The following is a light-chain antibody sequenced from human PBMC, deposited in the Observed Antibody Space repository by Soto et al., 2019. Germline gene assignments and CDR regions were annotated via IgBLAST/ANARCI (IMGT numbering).Light chain of an antibody. CDR3: EAWALG. Sequence: QLVLSQSSSASAVLGSSVKLTCTLSSGHTDYVIAWHQQQPGKAPPFLMKVEDGGTYNTGSGVPDRFSGSKSGADRYLTIYNIQSEDEADYYCEAWALGFGRGTQLTVL. CDR2: VEDGGTY. CDR1: SGHTDYV. J-gene: IGLJ2*01. V-gene: IGLV4-60*03.